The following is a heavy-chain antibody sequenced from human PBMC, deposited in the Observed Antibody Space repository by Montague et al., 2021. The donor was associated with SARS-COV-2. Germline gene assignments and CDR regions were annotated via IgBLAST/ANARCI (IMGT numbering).Heavy chain of an antibody. V-gene: IGHV2-70*11. CDR3: ARIKYDILTGYYYGMDV. Sequence: PALVKPTQTLTLTCTFFGFSPSTSGMCVSWIRQPPGKALEWLARIDWDDDKYYSTSLKTRLTISKDTSKNQVVLTMTNMDPVDTATYYCARIKYDILTGYYYGMDVWGQGTTVTVSS. CDR2: IDWDDDK. CDR1: GFSPSTSGMC. D-gene: IGHD3-9*01. J-gene: IGHJ6*02.